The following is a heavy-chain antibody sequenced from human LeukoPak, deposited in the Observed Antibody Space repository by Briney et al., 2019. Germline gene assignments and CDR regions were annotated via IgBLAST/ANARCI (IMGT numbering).Heavy chain of an antibody. CDR3: ARDLLHRGYAFDI. V-gene: IGHV4-61*02. Sequence: PSETLSLTCTVSGGSISSGTYYWGWIRQPAGKGLEWIGRIYSSGSTNYNPSLKSRVTMSVDTSKNQFSLNLTSVTAADTAVYYCARDLLHRGYAFDIWGQGTMVTVSS. D-gene: IGHD5-12*01. CDR2: IYSSGST. CDR1: GGSISSGTYY. J-gene: IGHJ3*02.